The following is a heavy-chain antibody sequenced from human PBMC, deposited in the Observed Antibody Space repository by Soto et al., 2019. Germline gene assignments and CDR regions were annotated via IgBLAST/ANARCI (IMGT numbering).Heavy chain of an antibody. CDR3: AKGGRQWLVTSDFNY. V-gene: IGHV3-30*18. D-gene: IGHD6-19*01. CDR1: GFTFIDYA. Sequence: VQLVESGGGVVQPGRSLRLSCAASGFTFIDYAMHWVRQPPGKGLEWGAVVSHDGRNTHYAASVKGRFTISRDSSKNTVSLEMTSLRAEDTAVYYCAKGGRQWLVTSDFNYWGQGALVTVSS. J-gene: IGHJ4*02. CDR2: VSHDGRNT.